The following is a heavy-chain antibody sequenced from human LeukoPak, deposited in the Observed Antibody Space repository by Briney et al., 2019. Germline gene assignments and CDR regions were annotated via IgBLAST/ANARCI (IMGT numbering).Heavy chain of an antibody. CDR2: INPNSGVT. J-gene: IGHJ4*02. V-gene: IGHV1-2*02. CDR1: GYTLTELS. D-gene: IGHD5-12*01. CDR3: ARLSNSGYIIYFDY. Sequence: GASVKVSCKVSGYTLTELSMHWVRQAPGQGLEWMGWINPNSGVTNYAQKFQGRVTMTRDTSVSTAYMELGRLRSDDTAVYYCARLSNSGYIIYFDYWGQGALVTVSS.